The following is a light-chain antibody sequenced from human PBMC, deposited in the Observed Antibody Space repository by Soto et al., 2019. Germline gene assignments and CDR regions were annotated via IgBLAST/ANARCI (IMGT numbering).Light chain of an antibody. CDR1: QSINIW. V-gene: IGKV1-5*01. CDR2: DAS. J-gene: IGKJ1*01. Sequence: DIQMTQSPSTLSASVGDRVTITCRASQSINIWLAWYQQKPGKAPNLLIYDASSLESGVPSRFSGSGSGTEFTLTISSLQPDDFATYYCQQYSNYSAFGQGTKVEIK. CDR3: QQYSNYSA.